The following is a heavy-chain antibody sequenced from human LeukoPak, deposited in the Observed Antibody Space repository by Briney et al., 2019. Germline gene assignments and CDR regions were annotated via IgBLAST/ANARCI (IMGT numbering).Heavy chain of an antibody. D-gene: IGHD3-22*01. CDR2: ISSSSSYI. CDR1: GFTFSSYS. V-gene: IGHV3-21*01. J-gene: IGHJ4*02. Sequence: GGSLRLSCAASGFTFSSYSMNWVRQAPGKGLEWVSSISSSSSYIYYADSVKGRFTISRDNAKNSLYLQMNSLRAEDTAVYYCARGHHYYDSSGANDYWGQGTLVTVSS. CDR3: ARGHHYYDSSGANDY.